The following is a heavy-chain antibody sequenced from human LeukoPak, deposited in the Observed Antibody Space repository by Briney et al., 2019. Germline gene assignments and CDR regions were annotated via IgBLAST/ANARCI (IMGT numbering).Heavy chain of an antibody. CDR2: ISSSSSTI. D-gene: IGHD3-22*01. V-gene: IGHV3-48*01. Sequence: GGSLRLSCAASGFTFSSYSMNWVRQAPGRGLEWVSYISSSSSTIYYADSVKGRFTISRDNAKNSLYLQMNSLRAEDTAVYYCVRDHHRRLYDSQARDTFDIWGQGTMVTVSS. CDR3: VRDHHRRLYDSQARDTFDI. J-gene: IGHJ3*02. CDR1: GFTFSSYS.